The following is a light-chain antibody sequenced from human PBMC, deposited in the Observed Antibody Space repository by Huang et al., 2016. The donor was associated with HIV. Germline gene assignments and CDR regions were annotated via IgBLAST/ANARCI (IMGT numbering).Light chain of an antibody. CDR2: GAS. V-gene: IGKV3-20*01. Sequence: EIVLTQSPGTLSLSPGERATLSCRASESVSSSNLAWYQQKPGQAPRRLIDGASSRATGIPDRFSGSGSGTDFTLTISRLEPEDSAVYYCQQYGSSPRTFGQGTKVEIK. CDR1: ESVSSSN. J-gene: IGKJ1*01. CDR3: QQYGSSPRT.